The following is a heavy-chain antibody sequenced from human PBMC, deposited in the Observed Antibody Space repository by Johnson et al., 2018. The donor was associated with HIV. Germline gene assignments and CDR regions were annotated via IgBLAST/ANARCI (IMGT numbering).Heavy chain of an antibody. V-gene: IGHV3-30*14. J-gene: IGHJ3*01. CDR3: ARDRAFDL. CDR1: GFTFSSYA. Sequence: QMQLVESGGGVVQPGRSLRLSCAASGFTFSSYAMHWVRQAPGKGLEWVAVISYDGSNKYYADSVRGRFTISRDKSKNTVYLQMNSLKVEDTAMYYCARDRAFDLWGPGTIFTVSS. CDR2: ISYDGSNK.